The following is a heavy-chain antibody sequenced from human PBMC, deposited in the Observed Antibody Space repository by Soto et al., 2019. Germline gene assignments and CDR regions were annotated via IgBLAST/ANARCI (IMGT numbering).Heavy chain of an antibody. Sequence: EVQLLESGGGLVQPGGSLRLSCAASGFTFSSYAMSWVRQAPGKGLEWVSAISGSGGSTYYADSVKGRFTISRDNSKNTRYLQMNSLRAEDTAVYYCVKGKIVGATEGVDYWGQGTLVTVSS. J-gene: IGHJ4*02. V-gene: IGHV3-23*01. CDR3: VKGKIVGATEGVDY. CDR2: ISGSGGST. CDR1: GFTFSSYA. D-gene: IGHD1-26*01.